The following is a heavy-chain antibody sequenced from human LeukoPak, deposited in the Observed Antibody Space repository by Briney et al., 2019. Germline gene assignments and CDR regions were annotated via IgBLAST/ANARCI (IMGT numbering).Heavy chain of an antibody. Sequence: VASVKVSCKASGGTFSSYAISWVRQAPGQGLEWMGGIIPIFGTANYAQKFQGRVTMTRNTSISTAYMELTSLRSEDTAVYYCAREYQLLGTVYNYFDPWGQGTLVTVSS. J-gene: IGHJ5*02. V-gene: IGHV1-69*05. CDR3: AREYQLLGTVYNYFDP. CDR2: IIPIFGTA. D-gene: IGHD2-2*01. CDR1: GGTFSSYA.